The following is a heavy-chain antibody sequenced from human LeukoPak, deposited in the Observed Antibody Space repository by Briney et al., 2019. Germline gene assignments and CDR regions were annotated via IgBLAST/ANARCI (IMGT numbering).Heavy chain of an antibody. Sequence: SQTLSLTCTVSGGSIGSGDYYWSWIRQPPGKGLEWIAYMYYSGSTYYNPSLKSRVTMSADTSKNQLSLKLSSVTAADTAVYYCARPYYYDSRIDPWGQGILVTVSS. D-gene: IGHD3-22*01. CDR1: GGSIGSGDYY. CDR3: ARPYYYDSRIDP. CDR2: MYYSGST. V-gene: IGHV4-30-4*01. J-gene: IGHJ5*02.